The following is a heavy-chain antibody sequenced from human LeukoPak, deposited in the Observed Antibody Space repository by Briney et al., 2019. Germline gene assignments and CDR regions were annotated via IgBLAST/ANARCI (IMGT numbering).Heavy chain of an antibody. CDR3: VEDVVVIVAAKPGI. CDR2: ISSSGDST. CDR1: GFSFSTYA. Sequence: AGGSLRLSCAASGFSFSTYAMSWVRQAPGKGLEWVSSISSSGDSTYYADAVKGRFTISRDNSKNTLYLQMNSLRAEDTAVYYCVEDVVVIVAAKPGIWGQGILVAVSS. V-gene: IGHV3-23*01. D-gene: IGHD2-15*01. J-gene: IGHJ1*01.